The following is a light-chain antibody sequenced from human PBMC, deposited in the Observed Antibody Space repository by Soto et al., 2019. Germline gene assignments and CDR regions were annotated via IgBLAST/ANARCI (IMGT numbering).Light chain of an antibody. V-gene: IGLV2-8*01. J-gene: IGLJ2*01. Sequence: SVLTQPPSASGSPGQSVTISCTGTSSDVGGYNYVSWYQQHPGKAPKLMIYEVIKRPSGVPDRFSGSKSGNRASLTVSGLQAEDEADYYCSSYAGSNIMVFGGGTKLTVL. CDR1: SSDVGGYNY. CDR2: EVI. CDR3: SSYAGSNIMV.